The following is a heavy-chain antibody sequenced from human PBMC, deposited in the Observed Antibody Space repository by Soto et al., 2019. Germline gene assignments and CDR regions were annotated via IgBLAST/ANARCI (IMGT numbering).Heavy chain of an antibody. CDR3: AKLSITMIVVVTGDDY. CDR1: GFTFSSYA. D-gene: IGHD3-22*01. V-gene: IGHV3-23*01. Sequence: EVQLLESGGGLVQPGGSLRLSCAASGFTFSSYAMSWVRQAPGKGLEWVSAISGSGGSTYYADSVKGRFTISRDNSKNTLYLQMNSLRAEDTAVYYCAKLSITMIVVVTGDDYWGQGTPVTVSS. CDR2: ISGSGGST. J-gene: IGHJ4*02.